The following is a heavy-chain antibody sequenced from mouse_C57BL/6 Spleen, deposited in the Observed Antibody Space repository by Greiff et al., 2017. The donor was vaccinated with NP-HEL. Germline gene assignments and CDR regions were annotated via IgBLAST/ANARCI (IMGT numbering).Heavy chain of an antibody. Sequence: QVQLQQPGAELVKPGASVKLSCKASGYTFTSYWMQWVKQRPGQGLEWIGEIDPSDSYTNYNQKFKGKATLTVYTSSSTAYMQLSSLTSEDSAVYYCARSYGYDDAMDYWGQGTSVTVSS. V-gene: IGHV1-50*01. CDR2: IDPSDSYT. J-gene: IGHJ4*01. CDR3: ARSYGYDDAMDY. D-gene: IGHD2-2*01. CDR1: GYTFTSYW.